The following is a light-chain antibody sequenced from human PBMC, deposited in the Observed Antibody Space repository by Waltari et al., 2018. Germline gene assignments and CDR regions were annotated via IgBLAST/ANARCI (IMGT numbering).Light chain of an antibody. CDR3: SSYMDTATLEL. Sequence: QSALTQPASVSGSPGQSLTISCTGTSSDVGSYNYVSWYQQHPGKAPKLIIYDVTNRPSGVSNLLSGSKSGNTASLTISGLQAEDEADYYCSSYMDTATLELFGGGTSLTVL. J-gene: IGLJ2*01. CDR2: DVT. V-gene: IGLV2-14*03. CDR1: SSDVGSYNY.